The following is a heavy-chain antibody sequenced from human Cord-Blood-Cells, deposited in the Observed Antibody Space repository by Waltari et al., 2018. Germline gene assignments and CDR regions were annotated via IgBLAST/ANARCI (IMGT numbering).Heavy chain of an antibody. Sequence: QVQLVESGGGVVQPGRSLSLSCAASGFTFSSYGMHWVRQAPGKGLGWVAVIADNGSNEYYADSVKGRFTIYRDNDKNTLYLQMNSLRAEDTAVYYCAKGRDWYSSSWYDYYYGMDVWGQGTTVTVSS. CDR2: IADNGSNE. CDR1: GFTFSSYG. CDR3: AKGRDWYSSSWYDYYYGMDV. V-gene: IGHV3-30*18. D-gene: IGHD6-13*01. J-gene: IGHJ6*02.